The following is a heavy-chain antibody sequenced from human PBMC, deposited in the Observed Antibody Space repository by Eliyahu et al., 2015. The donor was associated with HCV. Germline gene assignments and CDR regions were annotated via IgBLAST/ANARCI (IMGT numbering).Heavy chain of an antibody. Sequence: QITLKESGPTLVKPTQTLTLTCSFSGFSLTTSAVGVGWIRQPPGKALEWLALIYWNEDKRYRPSLKSRLTITKDTSKNIVVLTMTNMDPADIATYYCVHRYHWNCFDYWGQGTLVTVSS. V-gene: IGHV2-5*01. CDR2: IYWNEDK. D-gene: IGHD1-20*01. J-gene: IGHJ4*02. CDR1: GFSLTTSAVG. CDR3: VHRYHWNCFDY.